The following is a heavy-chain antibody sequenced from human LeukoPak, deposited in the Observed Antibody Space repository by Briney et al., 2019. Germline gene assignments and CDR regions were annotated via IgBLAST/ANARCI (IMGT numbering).Heavy chain of an antibody. CDR1: GFTFSAYA. CDR2: IGSDNKP. V-gene: IGHV3-23*01. D-gene: IGHD3-10*02. Sequence: GGSLRLSCAGSGFTFSAYAMTWVRQAPGKGLEWVSSIGSDNKPHYSESVKGRFAISRDNSKNILFLHLNSLRAEDTALYYCARDLHYYVAMDVGGQGTTVTVSS. J-gene: IGHJ6*02. CDR3: ARDLHYYVAMDV.